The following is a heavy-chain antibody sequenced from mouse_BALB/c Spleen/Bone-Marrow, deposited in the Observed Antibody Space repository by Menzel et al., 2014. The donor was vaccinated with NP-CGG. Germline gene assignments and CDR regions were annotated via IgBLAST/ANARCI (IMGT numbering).Heavy chain of an antibody. CDR2: IHPNSGNT. CDR3: ARSGFDY. CDR1: GYTFTSSW. D-gene: IGHD4-1*01. V-gene: IGHV1S130*01. Sequence: VQLVESGFVLLRPGASVKLSCKASGYTFTSSWMHWAKQRPGQGLEWIGEIHPNSGNTNYNEKFKGKATLTVDTSSSTAYVDLSSLTSEDSAVYYCARSGFDYWGQGTTLTVSS. J-gene: IGHJ2*01.